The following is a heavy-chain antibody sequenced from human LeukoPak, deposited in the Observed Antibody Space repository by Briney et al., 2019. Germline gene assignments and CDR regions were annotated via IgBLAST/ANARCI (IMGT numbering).Heavy chain of an antibody. D-gene: IGHD2-21*02. CDR3: ARVTASLSFYYGMDV. Sequence: SETLSLTCTVSRGSFSSYYWSWIRQPPGKGLEWIGHIYSSGSTNYNPSLKSRVTISVDTSKNLFSQKLTSVTAADTAVYFCARVTASLSFYYGMDVWGQGTTVTVSS. CDR1: RGSFSSYY. J-gene: IGHJ6*02. CDR2: IYSSGST. V-gene: IGHV4-59*01.